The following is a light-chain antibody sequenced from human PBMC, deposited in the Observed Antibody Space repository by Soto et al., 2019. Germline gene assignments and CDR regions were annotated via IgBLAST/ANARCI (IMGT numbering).Light chain of an antibody. CDR1: QSISSW. CDR3: QQYNSYSPVT. Sequence: DIQMTQSPSTLSASVGDRVTITCRASQSISSWLAWYQQKPGKAPKLLIYDASSLESGVPSRFSGSGSGTEFTLTISSLQPDDFATYYCQQYNSYSPVTFGGGTKVELK. V-gene: IGKV1-5*01. CDR2: DAS. J-gene: IGKJ4*01.